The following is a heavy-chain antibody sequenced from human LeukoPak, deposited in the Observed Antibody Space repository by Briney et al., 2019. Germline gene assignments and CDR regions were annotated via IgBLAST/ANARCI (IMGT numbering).Heavy chain of an antibody. D-gene: IGHD1-26*01. CDR3: ARGSEVGPTVY. CDR1: GGTFSSYA. CDR2: IIPIFGTA. Sequence: SVKASCKASGGTFSSYAISWVRQAPGQGLEWTGRIIPIFGTANYAQKFQGRVTITTDESTSTAYMELSSLRSEDTAVYYCARGSEVGPTVYWGQGTLVTVSS. V-gene: IGHV1-69*05. J-gene: IGHJ4*02.